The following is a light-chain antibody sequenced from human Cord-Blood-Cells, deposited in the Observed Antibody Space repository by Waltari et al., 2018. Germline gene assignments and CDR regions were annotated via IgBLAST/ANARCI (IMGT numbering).Light chain of an antibody. Sequence: QSTLTQPHSLSASPGQPVTISCTRTSSDVGGSKHVSWYQQHPGKAPKLMIYDVSKRPSGVPDRFSGCKSGNTASLTISGLQAEDEADYYCCSYAGSYTLFGGGTKLTVL. CDR1: SSDVGGSKH. V-gene: IGLV2-11*01. J-gene: IGLJ3*02. CDR3: CSYAGSYTL. CDR2: DVS.